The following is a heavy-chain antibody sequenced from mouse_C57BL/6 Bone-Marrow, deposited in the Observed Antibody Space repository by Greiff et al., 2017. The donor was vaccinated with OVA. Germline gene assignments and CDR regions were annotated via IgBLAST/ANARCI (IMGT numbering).Heavy chain of an antibody. CDR2: INPNYGTT. CDR3: ARSRYSSGYVEGLYAMDY. CDR1: GYSFTDYN. V-gene: IGHV1-39*01. J-gene: IGHJ4*01. D-gene: IGHD3-2*02. Sequence: VQLKESGPELVKPGASVKISCKASGYSFTDYNMNWVKQSNGKSLEWIGVINPNYGTTSYNQKFKGKATLTVDQSSSTAYMQLNSLTSEDSAVYYCARSRYSSGYVEGLYAMDYWGQGTSVTVSS.